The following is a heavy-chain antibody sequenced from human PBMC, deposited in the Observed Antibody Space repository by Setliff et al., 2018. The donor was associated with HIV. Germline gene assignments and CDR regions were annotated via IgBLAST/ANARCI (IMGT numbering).Heavy chain of an antibody. Sequence: SETLSLTCTVPGGSIGSGGYYWSWIRQHPGKGLEWIGYIYYSGSTYYNPSFKRRLSISVDTSKNQFSLKLSSVTAADTAVYYCARSTYYFDSSGYKYNWFDPWGQGTRVTVSS. CDR2: IYYSGST. V-gene: IGHV4-31*02. D-gene: IGHD3-22*01. CDR3: ARSTYYFDSSGYKYNWFDP. CDR1: GGSIGSGGYY. J-gene: IGHJ5*02.